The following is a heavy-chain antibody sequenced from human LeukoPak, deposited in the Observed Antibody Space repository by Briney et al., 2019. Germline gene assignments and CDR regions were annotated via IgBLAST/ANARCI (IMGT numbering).Heavy chain of an antibody. J-gene: IGHJ6*03. D-gene: IGHD3-22*01. V-gene: IGHV3-33*01. CDR2: IWYDGKHQ. Sequence: PGGSLRLSCAASGFTFSNYGMLWVRQAPGRGLECVAVIWYDGKHQYYADSVKGRFNISRDNPKNMLYLQMNSLGAEDTAVYYCARDQGSGYNYYMDVWGKGTTVTVSS. CDR1: GFTFSNYG. CDR3: ARDQGSGYNYYMDV.